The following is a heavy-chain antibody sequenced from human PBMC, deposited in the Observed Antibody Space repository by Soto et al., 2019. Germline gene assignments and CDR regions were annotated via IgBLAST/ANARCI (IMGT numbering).Heavy chain of an antibody. CDR1: GFTFSSYE. J-gene: IGHJ3*02. D-gene: IGHD1-20*01. CDR3: ARDLTGTEREAFDI. V-gene: IGHV3-48*03. CDR2: ISSSGSTI. Sequence: GGSLRLSCAASGFTFSSYEMNWVRQAPGKGLEWVSYISSSGSTIYYADSVKGRFTISRDNAKNSLYLQMNSLRAEDTAVYYCARDLTGTEREAFDIWGQGTMVTVSS.